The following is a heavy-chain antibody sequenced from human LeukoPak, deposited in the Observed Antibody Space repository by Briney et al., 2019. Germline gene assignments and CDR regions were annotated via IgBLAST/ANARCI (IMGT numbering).Heavy chain of an antibody. V-gene: IGHV3-7*01. CDR1: GFTFSSYW. J-gene: IGHJ4*02. Sequence: PGGSLRLSCAASGFTFSSYWMSWVRQAPGKGLEWVANIKQDGSEKYYVDSVEGRFTISRDNAKNSLYLQMNSLRAEDTAVYYCARGVEDDFWSGYEYFDYWGQGTLVTVSS. D-gene: IGHD3-3*01. CDR2: IKQDGSEK. CDR3: ARGVEDDFWSGYEYFDY.